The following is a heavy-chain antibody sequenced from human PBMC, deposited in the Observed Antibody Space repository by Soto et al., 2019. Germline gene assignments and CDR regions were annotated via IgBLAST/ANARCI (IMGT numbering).Heavy chain of an antibody. CDR2: VNPNNGDT. J-gene: IGHJ4*02. Sequence: QVQLVQSGAELKKPGATMNVSCKASGYTFSNYDMNWVRQATGQGPEWIGWVNPNNGDTGYAQKFQGRVTLTTDISTTTAYMELTSLRSEDTAIYYCAKVSRKGSAIDFDYWGQGTLITVSS. D-gene: IGHD3-10*01. V-gene: IGHV1-8*01. CDR3: AKVSRKGSAIDFDY. CDR1: GYTFSNYD.